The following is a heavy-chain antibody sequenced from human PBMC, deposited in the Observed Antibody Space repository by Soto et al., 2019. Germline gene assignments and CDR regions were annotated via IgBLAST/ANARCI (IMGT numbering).Heavy chain of an antibody. D-gene: IGHD7-27*01. CDR2: ISYDGSNK. J-gene: IGHJ3*02. CDR3: ARAPNWGLHAFDI. Sequence: GGSLRLSCAASGFTFSSYAMHWVRQAPGKGLEWVAVISYDGSNKYYADSVKGRFTISRDNSKNTLYLQMNSLRAEDTAVYYCARAPNWGLHAFDIWGQGTMVTVSS. CDR1: GFTFSSYA. V-gene: IGHV3-30*04.